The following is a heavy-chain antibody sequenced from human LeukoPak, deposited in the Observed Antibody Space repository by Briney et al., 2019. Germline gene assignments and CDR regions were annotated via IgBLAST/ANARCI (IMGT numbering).Heavy chain of an antibody. CDR1: GFTFSSYA. D-gene: IGHD5-12*01. V-gene: IGHV3-23*01. J-gene: IGHJ4*02. CDR3: ASHSGYDSGEYFDY. CDR2: ISGSGGST. Sequence: GGSLRLSCAASGFTFSSYAMSWVRQAPGKGLEWVSAISGSGGSTYYADSVKGRFTISRDNSKNTLYLQMNSLRAEDTAVYYCASHSGYDSGEYFDYWGQGTLVTVSS.